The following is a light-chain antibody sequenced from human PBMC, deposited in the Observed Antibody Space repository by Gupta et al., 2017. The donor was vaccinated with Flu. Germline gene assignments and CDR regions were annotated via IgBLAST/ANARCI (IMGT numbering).Light chain of an antibody. V-gene: IGKV3-15*01. Sequence: ATLALSPGERATPCYSASHSDGNNLSWYQQKTGQPPRLLFNGASTSATGIPARCIGSGSGTEYTLTTSSLESEDVVVYYCQKHNKRPPLTFGQGTKVEIK. J-gene: IGKJ1*01. CDR2: GAS. CDR3: QKHNKRPPLT. CDR1: HSDGNN.